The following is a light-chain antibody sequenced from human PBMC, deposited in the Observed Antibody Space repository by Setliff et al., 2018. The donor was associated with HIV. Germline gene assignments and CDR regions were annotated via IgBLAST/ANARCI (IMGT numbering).Light chain of an antibody. CDR2: DVT. CDR3: CSKAANYSVV. Sequence: LTQPRSVSGSPGQSVTISCTGTSSDVGGYNYVSWYQQHPGKAPKAMIYDVTKRPSGVPDRFSGSKSGNTASLTISGLQAEDEADYYCCSKAANYSVVFGGGTKVTVL. J-gene: IGLJ3*02. V-gene: IGLV2-11*01. CDR1: SSDVGGYNY.